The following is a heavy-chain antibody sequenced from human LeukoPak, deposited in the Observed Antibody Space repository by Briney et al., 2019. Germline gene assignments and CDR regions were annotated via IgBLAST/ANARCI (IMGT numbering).Heavy chain of an antibody. V-gene: IGHV3-21*01. CDR3: ARDLKPYSYGFDY. CDR2: ISSSSSYI. CDR1: GFTFSSYS. Sequence: PGGSLRLSCAASGFTFSSYSMNWVRQAPGKGLEWVSSISSSSSYIYYADSVKGRFTISRDNAKNSLYLQMNSLRAEDTAVYYCARDLKPYSYGFDYWGQGTLVTVSS. D-gene: IGHD5-18*01. J-gene: IGHJ4*02.